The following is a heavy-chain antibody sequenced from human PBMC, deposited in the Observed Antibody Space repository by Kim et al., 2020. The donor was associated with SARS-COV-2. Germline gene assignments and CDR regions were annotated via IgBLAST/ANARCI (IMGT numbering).Heavy chain of an antibody. Sequence: RNSPSFQGQVTITADKSISTAYLQWSSLKASDTAMYYCARADSSTDAFDIWGQGTMVTVSS. V-gene: IGHV5-51*01. D-gene: IGHD6-13*01. J-gene: IGHJ3*02. CDR3: ARADSSTDAFDI.